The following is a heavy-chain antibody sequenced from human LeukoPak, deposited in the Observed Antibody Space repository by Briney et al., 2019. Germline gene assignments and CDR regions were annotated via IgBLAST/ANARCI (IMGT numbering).Heavy chain of an antibody. CDR2: IYYSGST. D-gene: IGHD3-22*01. Sequence: SETLSLTCTVSGGSISSSSYYWGWIRQPPGKGLEWIGGIYYSGSTYYNPSLKSRVTISVDTSKNQFSLKLSSVTAADTAVYYCARQYYYYDSSGSSPAAPFDIWGQGTMVTVSS. J-gene: IGHJ3*02. CDR1: GGSISSSSYY. V-gene: IGHV4-39*01. CDR3: ARQYYYYDSSGSSPAAPFDI.